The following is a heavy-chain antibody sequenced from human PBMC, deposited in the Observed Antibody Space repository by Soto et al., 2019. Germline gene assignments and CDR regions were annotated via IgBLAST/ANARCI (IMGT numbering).Heavy chain of an antibody. CDR3: ARNLFPNYYDSSGFDY. V-gene: IGHV1-46*01. CDR2: INPSGGST. Sequence: ASVKVSCKASGYTFTIYYMHWVRQAPGQGLEWMGIINPSGGSTSYAQKFQGRVTMTRDTSTSTVYMELSSLRSEDTAVYYCARNLFPNYYDSSGFDYWGQGTLVTVSS. D-gene: IGHD3-22*01. J-gene: IGHJ4*02. CDR1: GYTFTIYY.